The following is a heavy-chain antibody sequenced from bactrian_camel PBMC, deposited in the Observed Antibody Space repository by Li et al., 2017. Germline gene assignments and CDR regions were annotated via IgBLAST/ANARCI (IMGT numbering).Heavy chain of an antibody. D-gene: IGHD6*01. J-gene: IGHJ4*01. CDR2: ISTGGDNT. Sequence: VQLVESGGGLVQPGGSLRLSCVASGFTFSTYNMSWARQTPGKGPEWVATISTGGDNTWYADSVKGRFTISRDNAKNALYLQMNSLKSEDTALYYCAADEPFALREECAVADIGGSDFTLRGQGTQVTVS. V-gene: IGHV3S20*01. CDR3: AADEPFALREECAVADIGGSDFTL. CDR1: GFTFSTYN.